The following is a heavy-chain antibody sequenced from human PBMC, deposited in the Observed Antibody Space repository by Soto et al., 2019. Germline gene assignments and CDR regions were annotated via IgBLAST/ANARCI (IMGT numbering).Heavy chain of an antibody. D-gene: IGHD1-20*01. CDR3: ARGADYNYYTN. CDR2: IYYSGST. V-gene: IGHV4-30-4*01. J-gene: IGHJ4*02. Sequence: SETLSLTCTVSGGSISSGDYYWSWIRQPPGKGLEWIGYIYYSGSTYYNPSLKSRVTISVDTSKNQFSLKLSSVTAADTAVYYCARGADYNYYTNWGQGTLVTVSS. CDR1: GGSISSGDYY.